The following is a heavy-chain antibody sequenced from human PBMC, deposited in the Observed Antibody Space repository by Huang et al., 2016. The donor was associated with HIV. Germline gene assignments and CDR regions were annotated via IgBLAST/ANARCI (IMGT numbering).Heavy chain of an antibody. V-gene: IGHV3-53*01. CDR2: IYSDEST. CDR3: AAQWELRGGVDF. J-gene: IGHJ4*02. CDR1: GFPVSSNY. Sequence: EVQLVESGGGLIQPGGSLRLSCAAYGFPVSSNYMSWVRQAPGKGREWVSVIYSDESTYFADSVKGRFTISRDKSKNTLYLQMNSLRAEDTAVYYCAAQWELRGGVDFWGQGTLVTVSS. D-gene: IGHD1-26*01.